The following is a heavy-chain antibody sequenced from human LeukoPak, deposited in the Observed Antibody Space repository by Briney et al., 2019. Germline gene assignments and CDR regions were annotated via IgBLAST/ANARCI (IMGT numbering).Heavy chain of an antibody. CDR1: GFTFSSYA. D-gene: IGHD3-10*01. Sequence: GGSLRLSCAASGFTFSSYAMHWVRQAPGKGLEWVAVISYDGSNKYYADSVKGRFTISRDNSKNTLYLQMNSLRAEDTAVYYCARDWPGSYVGYYFDYWGQGTLVTVS. CDR2: ISYDGSNK. CDR3: ARDWPGSYVGYYFDY. V-gene: IGHV3-30-3*01. J-gene: IGHJ4*02.